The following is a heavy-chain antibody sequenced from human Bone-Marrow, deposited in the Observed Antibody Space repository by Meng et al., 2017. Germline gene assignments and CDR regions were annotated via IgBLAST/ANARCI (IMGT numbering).Heavy chain of an antibody. CDR1: GGSFSGYY. CDR3: ARGWVTKGFDP. D-gene: IGHD7-27*01. Sequence: SKTLSLTCAVYGGSFSGYYWSWIRQPPGKGLEWIGEINHSGSTNYNPSLKSRVTISVDTSKNQFSLKLSSVTAADTAVYYCARGWVTKGFDPWGKGTLVTVSS. J-gene: IGHJ5*02. V-gene: IGHV4-34*01. CDR2: INHSGST.